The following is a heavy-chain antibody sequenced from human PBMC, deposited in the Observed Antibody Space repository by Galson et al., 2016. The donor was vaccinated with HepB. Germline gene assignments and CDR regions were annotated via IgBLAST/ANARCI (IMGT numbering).Heavy chain of an antibody. CDR2: ISLDGGKI. D-gene: IGHD2-15*01. J-gene: IGHJ4*02. V-gene: IGHV3-30-3*01. CDR1: GFTFVTYA. Sequence: SLRLSCAASGFTFVTYAMYWVRQAPGKGLEWVALISLDGGKITYAESVKGRFTISRDNSKNALYLQMNSLGAEDTAVYYCASLLVTATPDYWGQGTLVTVSS. CDR3: ASLLVTATPDY.